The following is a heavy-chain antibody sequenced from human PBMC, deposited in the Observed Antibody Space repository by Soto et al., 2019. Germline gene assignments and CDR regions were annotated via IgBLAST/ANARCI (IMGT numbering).Heavy chain of an antibody. D-gene: IGHD6-19*01. CDR1: GYTFTSYD. CDR3: ARGGIIVAGGFDP. Sequence: QVQLVQSGAEVKKPGASVKVSCKASGYTFTSYDIIWVRQATGQGLEWMGWMNPSTGNTDSAEKFQGRLTLTRNTSIRTVYMELSSLSFEDTAVYYCARGGIIVAGGFDPWGQGTLVTVSS. V-gene: IGHV1-8*01. J-gene: IGHJ5*02. CDR2: MNPSTGNT.